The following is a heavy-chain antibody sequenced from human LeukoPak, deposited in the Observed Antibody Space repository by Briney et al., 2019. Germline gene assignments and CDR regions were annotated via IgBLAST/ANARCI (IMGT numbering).Heavy chain of an antibody. J-gene: IGHJ4*02. D-gene: IGHD6-13*01. V-gene: IGHV4-34*01. CDR2: INHSGST. CDR1: GGSFSGYY. Sequence: SETLSLTCAVYGGSFSGYYWSWIRQPPGKGLEWIGEINHSGSTNYNPSLKSRVTISVDTSKNQFSLKLSPVTAADTAVYYCARGRSSSSSWYRRYYFDYWGQGTLVTVSS. CDR3: ARGRSSSSSWYRRYYFDY.